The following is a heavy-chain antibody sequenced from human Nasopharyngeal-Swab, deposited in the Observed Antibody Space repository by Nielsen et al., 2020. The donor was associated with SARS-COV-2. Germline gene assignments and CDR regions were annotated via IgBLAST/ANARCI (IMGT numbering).Heavy chain of an antibody. V-gene: IGHV3-30-3*01. J-gene: IGHJ6*02. CDR3: ARDQGSSWYTYYSYYGMDV. CDR1: GFTFSSYA. D-gene: IGHD6-13*01. Sequence: GESLKISCAASGFTFSSYAMHWVRQAPGKGLEWVAVISYDGSKKYYADSVKGRFTISRGNSKNTLYLQMNSLRAEDTAVYYCARDQGSSWYTYYSYYGMDVWGQGTTVTVSS. CDR2: ISYDGSKK.